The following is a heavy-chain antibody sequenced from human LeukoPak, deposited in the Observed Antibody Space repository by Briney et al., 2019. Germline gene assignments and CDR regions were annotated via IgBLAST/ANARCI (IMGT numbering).Heavy chain of an antibody. D-gene: IGHD6-13*01. CDR3: ARRGEQLYPNWFDH. CDR2: INRRGSS. V-gene: IGHV4-34*01. Sequence: SETLSLTCAVYSGSFSGYYLNWIRQPPGKGLDGIDEINRRGSSDYNASPQSRITISVDTYKNQFSLKVSSVTAEDTAVYYCARRGEQLYPNWFDHWGQGTLVTVSS. J-gene: IGHJ5*02. CDR1: SGSFSGYY.